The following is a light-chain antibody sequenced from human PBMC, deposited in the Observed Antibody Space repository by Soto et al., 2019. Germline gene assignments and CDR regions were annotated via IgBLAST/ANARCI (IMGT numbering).Light chain of an antibody. Sequence: QSALTQPASVSGSPGQSITISCTGTSGDVGAYNYVSWYQQHPGKAPRLMIYDVSSRPSGASNRFSGSKSGNTASLTISGLQPEDEADYYCSSVTNTFPYVFGTGTKVTVL. CDR2: DVS. CDR3: SSVTNTFPYV. J-gene: IGLJ1*01. CDR1: SGDVGAYNY. V-gene: IGLV2-14*01.